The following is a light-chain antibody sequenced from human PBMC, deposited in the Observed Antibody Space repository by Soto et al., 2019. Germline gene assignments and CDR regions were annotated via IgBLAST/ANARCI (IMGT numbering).Light chain of an antibody. J-gene: IGKJ2*01. CDR1: QTVRDN. CDR3: QQSNNWPYT. CDR2: GAS. V-gene: IGKV3-15*01. Sequence: EIVMTHSPVTLSVSPGDRATLSCRASQTVRDNLAWYQQKPGQAPRLLIYGASTRATGIPARFSGSGSGTEFTLTIDSLQSEDFALYFCQQSNNWPYTFGQGTKLEIK.